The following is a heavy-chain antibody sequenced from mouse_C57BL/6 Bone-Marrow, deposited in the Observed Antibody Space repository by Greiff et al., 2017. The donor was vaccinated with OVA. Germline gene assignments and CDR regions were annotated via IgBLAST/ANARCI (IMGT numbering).Heavy chain of an antibody. D-gene: IGHD2-2*01. CDR1: GYTFTSYW. V-gene: IGHV1-50*01. J-gene: IGHJ2*01. CDR2: IDPSDSYT. Sequence: QVQLQQPGAELVKPGASVKLSCKASGYTFTSYWMQWVKQRPGQGLEWIGEIDPSDSYTNYNQKFKGKATLTVDTSSSTAYMQLSSLTSEDSAVYYCARLGLRQAYYFEYWGQGTTLTVSS. CDR3: ARLGLRQAYYFEY.